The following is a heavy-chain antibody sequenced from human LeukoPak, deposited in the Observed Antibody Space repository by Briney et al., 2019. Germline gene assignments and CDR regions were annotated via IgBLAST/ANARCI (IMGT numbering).Heavy chain of an antibody. CDR2: IHPRSGDT. Sequence: ASVKVSCKASGYSFTAFYIHWVRQAPGQGLEWLGWIHPRSGDTRYAQKFQGRVTMARDTSISTVYMDLSSLGSDDTAVYYCARDGEYGTGSYYRGSFDYWGQGILVTVSS. CDR3: ARDGEYGTGSYYRGSFDY. CDR1: GYSFTAFY. D-gene: IGHD3-10*01. V-gene: IGHV1-2*02. J-gene: IGHJ4*02.